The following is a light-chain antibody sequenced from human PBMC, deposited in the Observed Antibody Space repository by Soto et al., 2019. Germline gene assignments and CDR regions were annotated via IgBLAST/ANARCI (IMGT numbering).Light chain of an antibody. Sequence: ERGVTQCPATLSVSQGTRATLSFMASQSVSSNLAWYQQLPGQAPRLVIYCASTRATVIPYRFSASGSGTDFTLTISSLEPEDFAVYFCQQYYSSPLTFCQGFKVDI. CDR3: QQYYSSPLT. CDR1: QSVSSN. J-gene: IGKJ1*01. CDR2: CAS. V-gene: IGKV3D-15*01.